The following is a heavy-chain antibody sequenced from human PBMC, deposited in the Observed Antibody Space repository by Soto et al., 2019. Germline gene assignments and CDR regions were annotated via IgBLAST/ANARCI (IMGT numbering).Heavy chain of an antibody. J-gene: IGHJ6*02. Sequence: EVQLVESGGGLVQPGGSLRLSCAASGFTLSGYDIHWVRQATGKGLEWVSGIGSAGDTHYEDSVKGRFTISRENAKNSLYLQMTSLRDGDTAVYYCTKKTPPEGIAVGGQGATVTISS. CDR3: TKKTPPEGIAV. D-gene: IGHD2-15*01. CDR1: GFTLSGYD. CDR2: IGSAGDT. V-gene: IGHV3-13*01.